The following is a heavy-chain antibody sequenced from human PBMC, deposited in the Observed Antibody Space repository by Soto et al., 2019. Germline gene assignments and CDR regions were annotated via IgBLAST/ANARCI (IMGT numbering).Heavy chain of an antibody. Sequence: GEALKISGKGSGYSFTSYWIGWVRQMTGKGLEWMGIIYPGDSDTRYSPSFQGQVTISADKSISTAYLQWSSLKASDTAMYYCARRVAAAGTAAYYYYSMAVWAKGTTVPVSS. CDR1: GYSFTSYW. J-gene: IGHJ6*03. CDR2: IYPGDSDT. CDR3: ARRVAAAGTAAYYYYSMAV. V-gene: IGHV5-51*01. D-gene: IGHD6-13*01.